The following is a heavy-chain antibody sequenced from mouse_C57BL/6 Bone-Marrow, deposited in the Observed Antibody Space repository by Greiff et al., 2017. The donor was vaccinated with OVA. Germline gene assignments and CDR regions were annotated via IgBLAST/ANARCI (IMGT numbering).Heavy chain of an antibody. Sequence: EVKLVESGPGLVKPSQSLSLTCSVTGYSITSGYYWNWIRQFPGNKLEWMGYISYDGSNNYNPSLKNRISITRDTSKNQFFLKLNSVTTEDTATYYCARAYSNYVRYAMDYWGQGTSVTVSS. J-gene: IGHJ4*01. CDR3: ARAYSNYVRYAMDY. D-gene: IGHD2-5*01. V-gene: IGHV3-6*01. CDR1: GYSITSGYY. CDR2: ISYDGSN.